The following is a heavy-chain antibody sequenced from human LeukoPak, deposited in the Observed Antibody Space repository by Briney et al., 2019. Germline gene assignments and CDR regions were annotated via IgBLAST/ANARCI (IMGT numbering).Heavy chain of an antibody. Sequence: ASVKVSCKASGYTFTSYGISWVRQAPGQGLEWMGWISAYNGNTNYAQKLQGRVTMATDTSTSTAYMELRSLRSDDTAVYYCARGFRAYEFWSGYYSDYWGQGTLVTVSS. CDR1: GYTFTSYG. D-gene: IGHD3-3*01. V-gene: IGHV1-18*01. J-gene: IGHJ4*02. CDR3: ARGFRAYEFWSGYYSDY. CDR2: ISAYNGNT.